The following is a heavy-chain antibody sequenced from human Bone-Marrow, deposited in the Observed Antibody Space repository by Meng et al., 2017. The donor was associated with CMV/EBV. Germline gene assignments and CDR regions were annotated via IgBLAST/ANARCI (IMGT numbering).Heavy chain of an antibody. J-gene: IGHJ6*02. D-gene: IGHD3-3*01. Sequence: SVKVSCKASGGTLSSSAISWVRQAPGQGLESMGGIIPIFGTANYAQKFQGRVTITTDEPTSTAYRELSRLRSQDTAVYYCAFWSGSYYGMDVWGQGTPVTVSS. CDR2: IIPIFGTA. V-gene: IGHV1-69*05. CDR3: AFWSGSYYGMDV. CDR1: GGTLSSSA.